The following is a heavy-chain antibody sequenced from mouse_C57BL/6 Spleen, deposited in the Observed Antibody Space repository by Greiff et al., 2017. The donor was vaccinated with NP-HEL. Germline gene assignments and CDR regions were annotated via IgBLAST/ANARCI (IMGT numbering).Heavy chain of an antibody. Sequence: EVQLVESGGGLVKPGGSLKLSCAASGFTFSSYAMSWVRQTPEKRLEWVATISDGGSYTYYPDNVKGRFTISRDNAKNNLYLQMSHLKSEDTAMYYCARDEASYGSSPYWYFDVWGTGTTVTVSS. CDR3: ARDEASYGSSPYWYFDV. CDR1: GFTFSSYA. CDR2: ISDGGSYT. D-gene: IGHD1-1*01. V-gene: IGHV5-4*01. J-gene: IGHJ1*03.